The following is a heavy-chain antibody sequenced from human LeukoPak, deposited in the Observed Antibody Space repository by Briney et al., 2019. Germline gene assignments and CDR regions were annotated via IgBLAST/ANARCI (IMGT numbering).Heavy chain of an antibody. Sequence: ASVKGSCKACGYTVTSYYMHWVRQAPGQVLDWIVIINPSGGSTSYAQKFQGRVTMTRDTSTSTVYMELSSLRSEDTAVYYCARDRAFIAAAGCYFDYWGQGTLVTVSS. J-gene: IGHJ4*02. CDR3: ARDRAFIAAAGCYFDY. CDR1: GYTVTSYY. D-gene: IGHD6-13*01. CDR2: INPSGGST. V-gene: IGHV1-46*01.